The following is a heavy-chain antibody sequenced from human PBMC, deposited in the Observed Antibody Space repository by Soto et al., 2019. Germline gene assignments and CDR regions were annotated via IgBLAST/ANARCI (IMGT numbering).Heavy chain of an antibody. J-gene: IGHJ4*02. CDR1: GFTFSNAW. V-gene: IGHV3-15*07. D-gene: IGHD5-12*01. Sequence: EVQLVESGGGLVKPGGSLRLSCAASGFTFSNAWMNWVRQAPGKGLEWVGRIKSKTDGGTTDYAAPVKGRFTISRDDSKNTLYLQMNSLKTEDTAVYYCTTEEGVSVATTVDYWGQGTLVTVSS. CDR3: TTEEGVSVATTVDY. CDR2: IKSKTDGGTT.